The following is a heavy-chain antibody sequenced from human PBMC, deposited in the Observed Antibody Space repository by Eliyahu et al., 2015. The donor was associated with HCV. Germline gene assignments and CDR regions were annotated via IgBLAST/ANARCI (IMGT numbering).Heavy chain of an antibody. CDR1: GFTFRNYG. D-gene: IGHD4-17*01. CDR3: AGHYGDYVL. Sequence: QVQLVESGGGXVQPGRSLRLSXXASGFTFRNYGMHWVRQAPGKGLEWVAVISYDGNEVYYVDSVKGRFTISRDNSKNTMSLQMNSLRTEDTAVYYCAGHYGDYVLWGQGSLVTVSS. J-gene: IGHJ4*02. CDR2: ISYDGNEV. V-gene: IGHV3-30*03.